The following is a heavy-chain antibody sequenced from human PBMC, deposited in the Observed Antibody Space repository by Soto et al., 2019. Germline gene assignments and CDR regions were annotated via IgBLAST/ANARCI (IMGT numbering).Heavy chain of an antibody. CDR2: IIPIFGTA. Sequence: AASVKVSCKASGGTFSSYAISWVRQAPGQGLEWMGGIIPIFGTANYAQKFQGRVTITADKSTSTAYMELSSLRSEDTAVYYCARESIGYYYDSSGPDAFDIWGQGTMVTVSS. CDR3: ARESIGYYYDSSGPDAFDI. J-gene: IGHJ3*02. V-gene: IGHV1-69*06. D-gene: IGHD3-22*01. CDR1: GGTFSSYA.